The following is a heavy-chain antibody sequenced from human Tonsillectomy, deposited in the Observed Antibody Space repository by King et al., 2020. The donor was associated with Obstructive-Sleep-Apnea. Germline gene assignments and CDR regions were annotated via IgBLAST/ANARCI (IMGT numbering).Heavy chain of an antibody. V-gene: IGHV3-21*01. J-gene: IGHJ2*01. CDR2: ISSSSSYI. CDR1: GFTFSSYS. CDR3: ASTSCGGDCYSIIYWYFDL. D-gene: IGHD2-21*02. Sequence: VQLVESGGGLVKPGGSLRLSCAASGFTFSSYSMNWVRQAPGKGLEWVSSISSSSSYIYYADSVKGRFTISRDNAKNSLYLQMNSLRAEDTAVYYCASTSCGGDCYSIIYWYFDLWGRGTLVTVSS.